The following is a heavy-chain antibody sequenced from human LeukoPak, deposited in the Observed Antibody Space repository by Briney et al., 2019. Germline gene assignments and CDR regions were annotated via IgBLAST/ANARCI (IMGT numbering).Heavy chain of an antibody. J-gene: IGHJ6*04. D-gene: IGHD3-10*02. V-gene: IGHV3-48*03. CDR3: AELGITMIGGV. Sequence: GGSLRLSCAASGLTFSSYEMNWVRQAPRKGLEWVSYISSSGSTIYYADSVKGRFTISRDNAKNSLYLQMNSLRAEDTAVYYCAELGITMIGGVWGKGTTVTISS. CDR1: GLTFSSYE. CDR2: ISSSGSTI.